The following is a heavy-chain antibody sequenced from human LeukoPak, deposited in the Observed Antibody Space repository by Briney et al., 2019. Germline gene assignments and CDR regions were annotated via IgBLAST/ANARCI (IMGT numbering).Heavy chain of an antibody. CDR3: ARGNYYDSSGYPDAFDI. V-gene: IGHV4-30-2*01. J-gene: IGHJ3*02. CDR2: IYHSGST. Sequence: SQTLSLTCAVSGGSISSGGYSWSWIRQPPGKGLEWIGYIYHSGSTYYNPSLKSRVTISVDRSKNQFSPKLSSVTAADTAVYYCARGNYYDSSGYPDAFDIWGQGTMVTVSS. D-gene: IGHD3-22*01. CDR1: GGSISSGGYS.